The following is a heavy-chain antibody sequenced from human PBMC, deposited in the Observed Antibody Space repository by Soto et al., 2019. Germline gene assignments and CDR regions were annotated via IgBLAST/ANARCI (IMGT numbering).Heavy chain of an antibody. J-gene: IGHJ4*02. D-gene: IGHD3-9*01. Sequence: GSLRLSCVASGFTLGSFGMHWVRQAPGKGLEWVAVISYDGSKQFYADSVKGRFDISRDNSKNMMFLQVNSLRAEDTALYYCAKENILTGGGYYFDYWGQGTLVTVSS. CDR2: ISYDGSKQ. V-gene: IGHV3-30*18. CDR1: GFTLGSFG. CDR3: AKENILTGGGYYFDY.